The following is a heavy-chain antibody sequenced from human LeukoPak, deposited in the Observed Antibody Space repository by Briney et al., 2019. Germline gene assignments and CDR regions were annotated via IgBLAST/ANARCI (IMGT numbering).Heavy chain of an antibody. CDR2: ITSRDGTT. CDR1: GFTVSSNY. Sequence: PGGSLRLSCAASGFTVSSNYMSWVRQAPGKGLEWVSSITSRDGTTYYADSVKGRFTISRDNSENTLYLQMNSLRAEDSALYYCARDRPNYYGSDGHYYRRDGDYWGQGTLVTVSS. J-gene: IGHJ4*02. D-gene: IGHD3-22*01. CDR3: ARDRPNYYGSDGHYYRRDGDY. V-gene: IGHV3-23*01.